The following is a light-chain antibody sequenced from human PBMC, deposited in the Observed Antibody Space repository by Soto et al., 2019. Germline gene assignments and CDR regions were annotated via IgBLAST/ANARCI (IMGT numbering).Light chain of an antibody. J-gene: IGLJ1*01. CDR1: SSDVGGYNY. CDR2: DVS. Sequence: QSALTQPASVSGSPGQSITISCTGTSSDVGGYNYVSWYQQHPGKAPKLMIYDVSNRPSGVSNRFSGPMSGNTASLTISGLQAEDEADYYCSSYTSSSTLPLFGTGTKLTVL. CDR3: SSYTSSSTLPL. V-gene: IGLV2-14*01.